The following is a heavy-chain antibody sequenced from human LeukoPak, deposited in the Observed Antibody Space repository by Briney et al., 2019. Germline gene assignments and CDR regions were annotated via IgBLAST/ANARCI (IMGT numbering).Heavy chain of an antibody. Sequence: GGSLRLSCAASGFTFSSYSMNWVRQAPGKGLEWLSHISSSSTTIYYADSVKGRFTVSKDNAKNSLYLQMNSLRAEDTAVYYCARVGYDGYWGQGTLVTVSS. CDR3: ARVGYDGY. CDR2: ISSSSTTI. J-gene: IGHJ4*02. V-gene: IGHV3-48*04. CDR1: GFTFSSYS. D-gene: IGHD3-22*01.